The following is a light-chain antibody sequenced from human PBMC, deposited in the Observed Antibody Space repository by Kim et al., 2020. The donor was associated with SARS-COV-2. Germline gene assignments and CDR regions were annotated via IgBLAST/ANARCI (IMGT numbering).Light chain of an antibody. V-gene: IGKV1-39*01. CDR2: AAS. CDR3: QQSYSTPYS. J-gene: IGKJ2*03. Sequence: ASVAERVTSTGRDSQSISYHVNWYQQKSWKAPKLLIYAASSLQTGVPSTFSGSGSGTGFTLTISSLQPEDFATDYCQQSYSTPYSFGQGTKLEI. CDR1: QSISYH.